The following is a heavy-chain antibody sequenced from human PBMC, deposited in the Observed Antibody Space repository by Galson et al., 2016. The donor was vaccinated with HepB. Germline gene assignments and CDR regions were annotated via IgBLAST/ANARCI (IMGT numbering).Heavy chain of an antibody. V-gene: IGHV3-9*01. CDR2: INWNSGNI. J-gene: IGHJ3*02. D-gene: IGHD3-10*01. CDR3: AKAHLPGSGSYYVAAFDI. CDR1: GFRFGDYA. Sequence: SLRLSCAASGFRFGDYAMHWVRQTPGKGLEWVSGINWNSGNIAYADSMKGRFTISRDNAKNSLYLHMNSLRPEDTALYYCAKAHLPGSGSYYVAAFDIGGQGTMVTVSS.